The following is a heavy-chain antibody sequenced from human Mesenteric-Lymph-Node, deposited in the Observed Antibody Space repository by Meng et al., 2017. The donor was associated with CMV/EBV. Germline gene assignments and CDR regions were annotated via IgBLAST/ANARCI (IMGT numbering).Heavy chain of an antibody. CDR1: GYPVTSYG. D-gene: IGHD1-26*01. V-gene: IGHV1-18*01. J-gene: IGHJ4*02. CDR2: ISPYNGNT. CDR3: ARGSVIVGASDFDY. Sequence: SGYPVTSYGISWVRQAPGQGLEWMGWISPYNGNTNYPQKLQGRVTMTADTSTSTAYMELRSLRSDDTAVYYCARGSVIVGASDFDYWGQGTLVTVSS.